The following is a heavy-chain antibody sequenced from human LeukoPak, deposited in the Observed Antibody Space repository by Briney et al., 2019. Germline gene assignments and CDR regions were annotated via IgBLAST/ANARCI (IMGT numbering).Heavy chain of an antibody. V-gene: IGHV3-74*01. CDR3: ARGHTDYYGSGNYYNSDY. Sequence: GGSLRLSCAASGFTFSNYWMHWLRQAPGKGLVWVSRINSDGSSTSYADSVKGRFTNSRDNAKNTLFLQMNSLRAEDTAVYYCARGHTDYYGSGNYYNSDYWGQGTLVTVSS. D-gene: IGHD3-10*01. CDR1: GFTFSNYW. CDR2: INSDGSST. J-gene: IGHJ4*02.